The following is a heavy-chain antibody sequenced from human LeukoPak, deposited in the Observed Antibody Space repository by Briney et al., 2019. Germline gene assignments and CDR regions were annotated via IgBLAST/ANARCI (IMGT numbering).Heavy chain of an antibody. CDR2: VYTSGST. V-gene: IGHV4-4*07. D-gene: IGHD3-22*01. CDR1: GDSISGDY. CDR3: ARSASGYYDSSGYYFFDY. Sequence: PSETLSLTCTVSGDSISGDYWSWIRQPAGKGLEWIGRVYTSGSTSFNPSLTSRVTMSVDTSKNQFSLKLSSVTAADTAVYYCARSASGYYDSSGYYFFDYWGQGTLVTVSS. J-gene: IGHJ4*02.